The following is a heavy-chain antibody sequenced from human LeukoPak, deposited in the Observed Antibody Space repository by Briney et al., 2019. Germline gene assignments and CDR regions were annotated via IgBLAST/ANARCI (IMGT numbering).Heavy chain of an antibody. CDR1: GYTFTSYG. V-gene: IGHV1-18*01. D-gene: IGHD3-10*01. CDR3: ARDTYYYGSGSYSTPRY. J-gene: IGHJ4*02. Sequence: VKVSCKASGYTFTSYGISWVRQPPGQGLEWMGWISAYNGNTNYAQKLQGRVTMTTDTSTSTAYMELRSLRSDDTAVYYCARDTYYYGSGSYSTPRYWGQGTLVTVSS. CDR2: ISAYNGNT.